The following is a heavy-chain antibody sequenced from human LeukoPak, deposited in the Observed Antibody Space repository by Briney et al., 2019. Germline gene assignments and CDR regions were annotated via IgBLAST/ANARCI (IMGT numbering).Heavy chain of an antibody. CDR2: ISGSSRNI. V-gene: IGHV3-48*02. CDR1: GFTFSSYS. Sequence: GGSLRLSCGASGFTFSSYSMNWVRQAPGKGLEWVSYISGSSRNIYYPDSVRGRFTISRDNAKNSLYLQTNSLRDEDTAVYYCARDGAAHCGGDCYSGAFDIWGQGTMVTVSS. J-gene: IGHJ3*02. CDR3: ARDGAAHCGGDCYSGAFDI. D-gene: IGHD2-21*02.